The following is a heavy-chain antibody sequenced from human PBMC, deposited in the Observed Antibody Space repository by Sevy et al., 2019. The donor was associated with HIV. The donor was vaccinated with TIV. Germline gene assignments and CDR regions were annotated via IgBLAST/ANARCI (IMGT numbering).Heavy chain of an antibody. CDR3: ANFGRLLIINGDAFDV. D-gene: IGHD3-9*01. CDR2: VDHTGNT. V-gene: IGHV4-38-2*02. J-gene: IGHJ3*01. Sequence: SETLSLTCTVSGYSISSGYLWGWIRQPPGKGLEWIGSVDHTGNTYYNPSLKSRVTTSVDTSKNQFSLRLSSVTAADTAVYYCANFGRLLIINGDAFDVWGQGTMSPSPQ. CDR1: GYSISSGYL.